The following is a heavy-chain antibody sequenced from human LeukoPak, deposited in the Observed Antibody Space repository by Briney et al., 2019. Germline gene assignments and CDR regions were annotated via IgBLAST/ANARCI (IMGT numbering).Heavy chain of an antibody. CDR3: AREGDTSSVGWFDP. CDR1: GYSISSGYY. CDR2: VYRDGNT. V-gene: IGHV4-38-2*02. D-gene: IGHD6-13*01. Sequence: SQTLSLTCYVSGYSISSGYYWGWIRQPPGKGLEWVANVYRDGNTYYSPSLESRATISVDTSKNLFSLKLSSLSAADTAVYYCAREGDTSSVGWFDPWGQGTLVTVSS. J-gene: IGHJ5*02.